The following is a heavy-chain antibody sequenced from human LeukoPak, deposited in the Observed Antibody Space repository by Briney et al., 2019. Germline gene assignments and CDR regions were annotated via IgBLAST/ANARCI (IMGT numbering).Heavy chain of an antibody. CDR3: ARGVLKVIMGYYYYYMDV. J-gene: IGHJ6*03. D-gene: IGHD3-3*01. Sequence: ASVKVSCKASGYTFTGYYMHWVRQAPGQGREWMGWINPNSGGTNYAQKFQGRVTMTRDTSISTAYMELSRLRSDDTAVYYCARGVLKVIMGYYYYYMDVWGKGTTVTASS. CDR1: GYTFTGYY. V-gene: IGHV1-2*02. CDR2: INPNSGGT.